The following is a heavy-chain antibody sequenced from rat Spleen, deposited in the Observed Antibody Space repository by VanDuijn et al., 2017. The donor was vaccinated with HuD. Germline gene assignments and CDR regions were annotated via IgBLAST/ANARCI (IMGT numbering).Heavy chain of an antibody. CDR1: GFTFSSFP. V-gene: IGHV5-46*01. D-gene: IGHD4-3*01. Sequence: EVQLVESGGGLVQPGRSMKLSCAASGFTFSSFPMAWVRQAPKKGLEWVATIIYDGSRTYYRDSVKGRFTISRDNAKSTLYLQMDSLRSEDTATYYWAKHSRNSGYYWYFDFWGPGTMVTVSS. CDR2: IIYDGSRT. J-gene: IGHJ1*01. CDR3: AKHSRNSGYYWYFDF.